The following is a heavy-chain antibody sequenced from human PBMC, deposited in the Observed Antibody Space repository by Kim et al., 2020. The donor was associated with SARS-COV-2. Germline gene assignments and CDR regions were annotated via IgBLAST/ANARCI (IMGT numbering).Heavy chain of an antibody. CDR2: ISNGDDST. J-gene: IGHJ4*03. D-gene: IGHD1-26*01. CDR1: GLTFSYYA. Sequence: GGSLRLSCAGSGLTFSYYALTWVRQAPGKGLEWVSSISNGDDSTYYADSVKGRFTISRDNSKNMLYLLMNSLTAEDTAVYYCAKAHYFGLDSGDYWGQGT. CDR3: AKAHYFGLDSGDY. V-gene: IGHV3-23*01.